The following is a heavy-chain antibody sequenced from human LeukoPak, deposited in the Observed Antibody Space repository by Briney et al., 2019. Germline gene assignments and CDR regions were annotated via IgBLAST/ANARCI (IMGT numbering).Heavy chain of an antibody. J-gene: IGHJ4*02. CDR3: AKAAAAPGFDF. D-gene: IGHD6-13*01. CDR1: GFTSSSYA. Sequence: GGSLRLSCAASGFTSSSYALNWVRQAPGKGLEWVATVSGSGDRMYHADSVKGRFTISRDNSKNTIYLQMNSLRAEDTALYYCAKAAAAPGFDFWGQGTLVTVSS. V-gene: IGHV3-23*01. CDR2: VSGSGDRM.